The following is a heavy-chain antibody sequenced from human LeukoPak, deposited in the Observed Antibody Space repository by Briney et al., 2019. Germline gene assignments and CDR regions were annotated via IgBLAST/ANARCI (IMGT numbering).Heavy chain of an antibody. D-gene: IGHD3-22*01. V-gene: IGHV4-39*07. CDR3: ATIRYDSSGLYDAFDI. CDR1: GGSISSSSDY. Sequence: SETLSLTCTVSGGSISSSSDYWGWIRQAPGKGLEWIGSIYYHENTYYNSSLKSRVTISVDTSKNQFSLKLNSVTAADTAVYYCATIRYDSSGLYDAFDIWGQGTMVTVSS. J-gene: IGHJ3*02. CDR2: IYYHENT.